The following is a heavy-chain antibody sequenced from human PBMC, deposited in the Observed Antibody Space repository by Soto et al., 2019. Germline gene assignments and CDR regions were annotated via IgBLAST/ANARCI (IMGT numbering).Heavy chain of an antibody. CDR2: INMDGSST. CDR3: AFGFRAEDGIRDL. D-gene: IGHD1-20*01. Sequence: WIRQAAGKGLVWVSRINMDGSSTTYADSVKGRFTISRDNAKNTVYLQMNSLRAEDTAVYYCAFGFRAEDGIRDL. V-gene: IGHV3-74*01. J-gene: IGHJ2*01.